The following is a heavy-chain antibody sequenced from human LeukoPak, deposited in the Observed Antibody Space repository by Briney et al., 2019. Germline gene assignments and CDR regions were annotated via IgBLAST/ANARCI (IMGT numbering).Heavy chain of an antibody. CDR1: GFTFSGSA. D-gene: IGHD2-2*01. CDR3: ARDRRYQLLLMSGDYYYNMDV. Sequence: GGSLKLSCAASGFTFSGSAMHWVRQASGKGLEWVGRIRSKANSYATAYAASVKGRFTISRDDSKNTAYLQMNSLRAEDTAVYYCARDRRYQLLLMSGDYYYNMDVWGQGTTVTVSS. J-gene: IGHJ6*02. V-gene: IGHV3-73*01. CDR2: IRSKANSYAT.